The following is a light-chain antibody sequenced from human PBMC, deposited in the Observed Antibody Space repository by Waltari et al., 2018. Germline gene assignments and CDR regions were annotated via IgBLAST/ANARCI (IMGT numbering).Light chain of an antibody. J-gene: IGKJ1*01. CDR2: GAS. CDR3: QQYGSSPWT. V-gene: IGKV3-20*01. Sequence: EILLTQSPCTLSLSPGESATLSCRASQSVSSSYLAWYQQKPGQAPRVLIHGASNRATGIPDRCSGSGSGTDFTLTISRLEPEDFAVYYCQQYGSSPWTFGQGTKVEIK. CDR1: QSVSSSY.